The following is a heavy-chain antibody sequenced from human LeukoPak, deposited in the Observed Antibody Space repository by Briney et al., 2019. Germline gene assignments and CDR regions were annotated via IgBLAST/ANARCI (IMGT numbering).Heavy chain of an antibody. Sequence: QPGGSLRLSCAASGFTFTTFGIHWVRQAPGKGLEWVAAISPDGNIEYYTDSVKGRFTISRDNSKNMIYLQMNSLRGEDSAVYYCAKINNDDDYWGQRTLVTVSS. V-gene: IGHV3-30*18. CDR3: AKINNDDDY. J-gene: IGHJ4*02. CDR1: GFTFTTFG. D-gene: IGHD1/OR15-1a*01. CDR2: ISPDGNIE.